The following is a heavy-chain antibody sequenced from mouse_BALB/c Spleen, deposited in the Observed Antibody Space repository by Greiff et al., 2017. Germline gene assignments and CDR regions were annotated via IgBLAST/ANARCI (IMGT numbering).Heavy chain of an antibody. V-gene: IGHV5-12-1*01. CDR3: ARPRLRSYAMDY. CDR2: ISSGGGST. D-gene: IGHD2-2*01. Sequence: EVKLMESGGGLVKPGGSLKLSCAASGFAFSSYDMSWVRQTPEKRLEWVAYISSGGGSTYYPDTVKGRFTISRDNAKNTLYLQMSSLKSEDTAMYYCARPRLRSYAMDYWGQGTSVTVSS. J-gene: IGHJ4*01. CDR1: GFAFSSYD.